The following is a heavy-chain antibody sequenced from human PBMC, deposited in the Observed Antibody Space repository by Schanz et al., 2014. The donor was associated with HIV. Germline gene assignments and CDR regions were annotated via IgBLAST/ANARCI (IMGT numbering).Heavy chain of an antibody. D-gene: IGHD2-8*01. J-gene: IGHJ4*02. CDR1: GFTFSTYG. Sequence: QVQLVESGGGVVQPGRSLRLSCAASGFTFSTYGMHWVRQAPGKGLEWVAFISDDGSNKYYADSVKGRFTISRDNSKNTLYLQMNSLRAEDTAVYYCARDLYYFDYWGQGALVTVSS. CDR2: ISDDGSNK. V-gene: IGHV3-30*03. CDR3: ARDLYYFDY.